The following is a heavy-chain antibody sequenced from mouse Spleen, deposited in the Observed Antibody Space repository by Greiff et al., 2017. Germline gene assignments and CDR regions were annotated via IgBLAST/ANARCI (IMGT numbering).Heavy chain of an antibody. J-gene: IGHJ2*01. Sequence: VQLQQSGPELVKPGASVKIPCKASGYTFTDYNMDWVKQSHGKSLEWIGDINPNNGGTIYNQKFKGKATLTVDKSSSTAYMELRSLTSEDTAVYYCARSWLLLYYFDDWGQGTTLTVSS. CDR1: GYTFTDYN. CDR2: INPNNGGT. D-gene: IGHD2-3*01. V-gene: IGHV1-18*01. CDR3: ARSWLLLYYFDD.